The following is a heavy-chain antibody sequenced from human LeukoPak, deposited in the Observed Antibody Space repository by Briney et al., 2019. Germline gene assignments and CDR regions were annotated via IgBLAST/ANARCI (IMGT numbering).Heavy chain of an antibody. J-gene: IGHJ4*02. D-gene: IGHD3-22*01. CDR3: ARSGSGYYDLFDY. V-gene: IGHV4-59*01. CDR2: IYYSGST. CDR1: GGSITSYY. Sequence: SETLSLTCTVSGGSITSYYWSWIRQPPGEGLEWIGYIYYSGSTNYNPSLKSRVTISVDTSKNQFSLKLRSVTAADTAVYYCARSGSGYYDLFDYWGQGTLVTVSS.